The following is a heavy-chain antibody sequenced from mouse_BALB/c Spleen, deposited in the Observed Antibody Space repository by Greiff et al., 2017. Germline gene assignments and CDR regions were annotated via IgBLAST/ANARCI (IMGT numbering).Heavy chain of an antibody. J-gene: IGHJ4*01. CDR1: GFTFSSYA. CDR3: ARGGIHYYVMDY. D-gene: IGHD1-1*01. V-gene: IGHV5-6-5*01. CDR2: ISSGGST. Sequence: EVHLVESGGGLVKPGGSLKLSCAASGFTFSSYAMSWVRQTPEKRLEWVASISSGGSTYYPDSVKGRFTISRDNARNILYLQMSSLRSEDTAMYYCARGGIHYYVMDYWGQGTSVTVSS.